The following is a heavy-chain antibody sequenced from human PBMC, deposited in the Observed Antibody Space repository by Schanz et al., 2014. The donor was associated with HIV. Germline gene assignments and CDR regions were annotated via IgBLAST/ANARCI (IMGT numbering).Heavy chain of an antibody. Sequence: QVQLQESGPGLVKPSETLSLTCTVSGGSIISGDYYWTWIRQHPGKGLEWIGYIYYSGNTHYNPSLRRRLTISVDTSKNQFSLEVNSVTAADTAVYYCARGQSFDFWSGYRVGYFDYWGQGILVTVSS. CDR2: IYYSGNT. D-gene: IGHD3-3*01. CDR1: GGSIISGDYY. J-gene: IGHJ4*02. V-gene: IGHV4-31*03. CDR3: ARGQSFDFWSGYRVGYFDY.